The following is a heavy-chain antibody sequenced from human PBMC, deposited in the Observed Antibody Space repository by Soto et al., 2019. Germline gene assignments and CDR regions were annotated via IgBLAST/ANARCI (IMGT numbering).Heavy chain of an antibody. V-gene: IGHV3-23*01. D-gene: IGHD2-2*01. CDR1: GFTFSSYA. J-gene: IGHJ6*02. Sequence: GGSLRLSCAASGFTFSSYAMSWVRQAPGNGLEWVSAISGSGGSTYYADSVKGRFTISRYNSKNTLYLQMNSLRAEDTAVYYCAKGGDILVVPASYGMDVWGQGTTVTVSS. CDR2: ISGSGGST. CDR3: AKGGDILVVPASYGMDV.